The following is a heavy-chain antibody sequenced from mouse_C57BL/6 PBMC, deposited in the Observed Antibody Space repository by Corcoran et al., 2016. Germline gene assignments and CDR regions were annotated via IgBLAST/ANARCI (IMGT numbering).Heavy chain of an antibody. CDR1: GYTFTTYG. Sequence: QIQLVQSGPELKKPGETVKISCKASGYTFTTYGMSWVKQAPGKGLKWMGWINTYSGVPTYADDFKGRFAFSLETSASTAYLQINNLKNEDTATYFGVKGGTYYSNPYYAMDYWGQGTSVTVSS. CDR3: VKGGTYYSNPYYAMDY. CDR2: INTYSGVP. D-gene: IGHD2-5*01. J-gene: IGHJ4*01. V-gene: IGHV9-3*01.